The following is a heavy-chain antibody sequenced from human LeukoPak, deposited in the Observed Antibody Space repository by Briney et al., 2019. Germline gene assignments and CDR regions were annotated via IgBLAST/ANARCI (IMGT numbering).Heavy chain of an antibody. CDR2: ISSSGSTI. J-gene: IGHJ4*02. D-gene: IGHD5-18*01. CDR3: ARDRDGYSYGPIPYYFDY. Sequence: GGSLTLSCAASGFTFSSYEMNWVRQAPGKGLEWVSYISSSGSTIYYADSVKGRFTISRDNAKNSLYLQMNSLRAEDTAVYYCARDRDGYSYGPIPYYFDYWGQGTLVTVSS. CDR1: GFTFSSYE. V-gene: IGHV3-48*03.